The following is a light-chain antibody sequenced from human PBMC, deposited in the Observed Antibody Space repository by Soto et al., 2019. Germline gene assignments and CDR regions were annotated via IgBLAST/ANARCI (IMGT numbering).Light chain of an antibody. CDR2: WAS. Sequence: DIVMTQSPDSLAVSLGERATINCKSSQSVLYSSNNKNYLAWYQQKPGQPPKLLIYWASTRESGVPDRFSGSRSGTDFTLTISSLQAEDVAVYYCQQYYSTPWTFGQGTTVEIK. CDR1: QSVLYSSNNKNY. J-gene: IGKJ1*01. CDR3: QQYYSTPWT. V-gene: IGKV4-1*01.